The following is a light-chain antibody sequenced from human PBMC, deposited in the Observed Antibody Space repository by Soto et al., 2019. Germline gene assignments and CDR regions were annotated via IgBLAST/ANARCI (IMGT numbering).Light chain of an antibody. Sequence: DIQMTQSPSSLSASIGDRVTITCRASQRIATYVNWYQQKPGEAPKLLIYAASGLQSGVPSRFRGSGSLTDFTLTISSLQPEDYATYYCQQTFSTPPYTFGQGTKVEIK. CDR1: QRIATY. CDR2: AAS. J-gene: IGKJ2*01. CDR3: QQTFSTPPYT. V-gene: IGKV1-39*01.